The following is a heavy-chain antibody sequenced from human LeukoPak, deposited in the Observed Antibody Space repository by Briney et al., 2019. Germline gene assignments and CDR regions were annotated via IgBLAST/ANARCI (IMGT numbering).Heavy chain of an antibody. J-gene: IGHJ4*02. V-gene: IGHV3-23*01. D-gene: IGHD3-22*01. CDR3: ANQGYYDSSGYFDY. CDR1: GFTFSSYA. Sequence: GGSLRLSCAASGFTFSSYAMSWVGQAPGKGLEWVSAISGSGGSTYYADSVKGRFTISRDNSKNTLYLQMNSLRAEDTAVYYCANQGYYDSSGYFDYWGQGTLVTVSS. CDR2: ISGSGGST.